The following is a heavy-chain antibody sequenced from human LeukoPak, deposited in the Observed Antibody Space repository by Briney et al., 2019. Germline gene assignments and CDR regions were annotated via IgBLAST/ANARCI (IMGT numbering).Heavy chain of an antibody. D-gene: IGHD2-2*01. V-gene: IGHV3-21*06. Sequence: GGSLRLSCAASGFAFSSYNMKWVRQAPGKGLEWVSFISTTSTYIYYADSVKGRFTVSRDNSKNLQYLQMDSLRVEDTAVYYCARAGTCSSTSCDGGIEYWGQGTLVTVSS. CDR1: GFAFSSYN. CDR2: ISTTSTYI. CDR3: ARAGTCSSTSCDGGIEY. J-gene: IGHJ4*02.